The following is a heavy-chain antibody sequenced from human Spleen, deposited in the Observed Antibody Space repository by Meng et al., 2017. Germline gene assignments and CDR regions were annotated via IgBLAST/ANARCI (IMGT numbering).Heavy chain of an antibody. CDR2: ITAYNGNT. D-gene: IGHD6-19*01. V-gene: IGHV1-3*01. CDR1: GYTFTSYS. Sequence: QVQLVQSGAEVKKPGASVKVSCKASGYTFTSYSMHWVRQAPGQRLEWMGWITAYNGNTKYAQKLQGRVTMTTDTFTSTADMELRSLRADDTAVYYCAREGGAVADSFDHWGQGTLVTVSS. CDR3: AREGGAVADSFDH. J-gene: IGHJ4*02.